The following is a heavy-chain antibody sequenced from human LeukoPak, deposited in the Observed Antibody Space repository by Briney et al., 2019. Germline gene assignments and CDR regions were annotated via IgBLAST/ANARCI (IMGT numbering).Heavy chain of an antibody. CDR1: GFTFSTYG. V-gene: IGHV3-30*02. D-gene: IGHD3-16*01. CDR3: AKDHVTWGNRYFDH. Sequence: GGSLRLSCAASGFTFSTYGMHWVRQAPGKGLEWVAFIGHDATKIYYADSVQGRFTISRDNSKNTLYLEMNSLSGEDTALYYCAKDHVTWGNRYFDHWGQGILGTVSS. CDR2: IGHDATKI. J-gene: IGHJ4*02.